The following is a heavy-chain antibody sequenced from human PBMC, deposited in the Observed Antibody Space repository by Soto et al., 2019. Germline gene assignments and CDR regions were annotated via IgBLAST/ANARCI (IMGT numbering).Heavy chain of an antibody. J-gene: IGHJ4*02. CDR1: GGPFSGYY. D-gene: IGHD5-18*01. V-gene: IGHV4-34*01. CDR3: AREGYSYGEDY. Sequence: SETLSLTCAVYGGPFSGYYWSWIRQPPGKGLEWIGEINHSGSTNYNPSLKSRVTISVDTSKNQFSLKLSSVTAADTAVYYCAREGYSYGEDYWGQGTLVTVSS. CDR2: INHSGST.